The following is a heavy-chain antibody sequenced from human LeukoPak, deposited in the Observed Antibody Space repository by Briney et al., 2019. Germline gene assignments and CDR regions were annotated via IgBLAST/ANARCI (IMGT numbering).Heavy chain of an antibody. CDR2: IIPILGIA. CDR3: ARDLGREGYGDCFDY. V-gene: IGHV1-69*04. J-gene: IGHJ4*02. Sequence: SVKVSCKASGGTFSSYAISWVRQAPGQGLEWMGRIIPILGIADYAQKFQGRVTITADKSTSTAYMELSSLRSEDTAMYYCARDLGREGYGDCFDYWGQGTLVTVSS. D-gene: IGHD4-17*01. CDR1: GGTFSSYA.